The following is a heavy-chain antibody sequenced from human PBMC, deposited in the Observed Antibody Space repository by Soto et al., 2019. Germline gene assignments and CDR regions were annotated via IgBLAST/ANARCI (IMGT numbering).Heavy chain of an antibody. D-gene: IGHD2-2*01. J-gene: IGHJ4*02. CDR3: AREVVVSRGASYFGY. CDR1: GFSVSSSH. V-gene: IGHV3-7*04. Sequence: PGGSLRLSCAASGFSVSSSHMNWVRQAPGKGLEWVANIRQDGSEINYVDSVKGRFTISRDNTKNSLYLQMNSLRAEDTAIYYCAREVVVSRGASYFGYWGPGTLVTVSS. CDR2: IRQDGSEI.